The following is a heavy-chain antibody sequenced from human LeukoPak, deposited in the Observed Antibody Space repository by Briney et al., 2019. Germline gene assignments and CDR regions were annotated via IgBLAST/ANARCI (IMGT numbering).Heavy chain of an antibody. J-gene: IGHJ4*02. CDR3: ATLGYYYDSSGYPPDY. CDR1: GGSFSGYY. V-gene: IGHV4-34*01. D-gene: IGHD3-22*01. Sequence: SETLSLTCVVYGGSFSGYYWSWIRQPPGKGLEWIGEINHSGSTNYNPSLKSRVTISVDTSKNQFSLKLSSVTAADTAVYYCATLGYYYDSSGYPPDYWGQGTLVTVSS. CDR2: INHSGST.